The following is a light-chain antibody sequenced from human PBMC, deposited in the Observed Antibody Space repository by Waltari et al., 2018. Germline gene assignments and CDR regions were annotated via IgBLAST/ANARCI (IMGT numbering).Light chain of an antibody. CDR3: QQYNSYPWT. CDR2: DAS. CDR1: QSISGW. J-gene: IGKJ1*01. V-gene: IGKV1-5*01. Sequence: DIQMTQSPSTLSASVGDRFTITCRASQSISGWLAWYQQKPGKAPNLLIYDASNLEIGVPSRFSGSGSGTEFSLTISSLQSEDFATYYCQQYNSYPWTFGQGTKVEIK.